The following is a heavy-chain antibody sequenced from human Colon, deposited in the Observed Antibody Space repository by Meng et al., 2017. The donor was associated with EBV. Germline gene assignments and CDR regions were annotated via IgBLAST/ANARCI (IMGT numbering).Heavy chain of an antibody. CDR2: IYYRGST. CDR3: VISSHN. CDR1: GGSITSTSSY. Sequence: LHLPGSGPRLVKSSATLSLTCTISGGSITSTSSYWGWVRQPPGKGLEWIGSIYYRGSTNYNPSLKSRISMSVDMSKNQFSLKVNSVTAADTAIYYCVISSHNWGQGTLVTASS. V-gene: IGHV4-39*07. J-gene: IGHJ4*02. D-gene: IGHD3-3*02.